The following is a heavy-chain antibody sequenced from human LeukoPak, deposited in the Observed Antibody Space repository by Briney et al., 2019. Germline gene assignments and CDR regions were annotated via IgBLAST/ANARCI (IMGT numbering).Heavy chain of an antibody. CDR2: IFSSGNT. CDR3: ARGMLVVTASLSNWYFDL. Sequence: GGSLRLSCAASGVSVSNNYMSWVRQAPGKGLEWVSVIFSSGNTYYADSVKGRFTNSRDTSKNTLYLQMNSLRAEDTAVYYCARGMLVVTASLSNWYFDLWGRGTLVTVSS. J-gene: IGHJ2*01. CDR1: GVSVSNNY. V-gene: IGHV3-53*01. D-gene: IGHD2-15*01.